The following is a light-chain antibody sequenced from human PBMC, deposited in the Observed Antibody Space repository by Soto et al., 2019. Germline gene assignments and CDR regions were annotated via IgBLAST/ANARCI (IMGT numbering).Light chain of an antibody. CDR1: SSDVGGYNY. CDR3: CSYAVSNTFWV. Sequence: QSAQTQPRSVSGSPGQSVTSSCTGTSSDVGGYNYVSWYQQHPGKAPKVMIYDVSRRPSGVPDRFSGSKSGNTASLTISGLQAEDEADYYCCSYAVSNTFWVFGGETKLTVL. J-gene: IGLJ3*02. V-gene: IGLV2-11*01. CDR2: DVS.